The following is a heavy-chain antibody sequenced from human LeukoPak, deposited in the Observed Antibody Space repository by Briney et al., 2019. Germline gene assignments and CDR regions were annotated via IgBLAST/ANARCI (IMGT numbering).Heavy chain of an antibody. CDR2: IIPIFGTA. J-gene: IGHJ6*03. D-gene: IGHD6-13*01. CDR1: GGTFSSYA. CDR3: GVAAAGPLYYYYMDV. Sequence: ASVKVSCKASGGTFSSYAISWVRQAPGQGLEWMGGIIPIFGTANYAQKFQGRVTITTDESTSTAYMELSSLRSEDTAVYYCGVAAAGPLYYYYMDVWGKGTTVTVSS. V-gene: IGHV1-69*05.